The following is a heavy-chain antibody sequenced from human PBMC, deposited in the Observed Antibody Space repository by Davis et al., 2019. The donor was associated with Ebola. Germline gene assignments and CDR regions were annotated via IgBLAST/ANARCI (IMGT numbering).Heavy chain of an antibody. CDR3: AKDTSNIWFDI. D-gene: IGHD1-26*01. CDR2: INGDGSMT. V-gene: IGHV3-74*01. Sequence: HTGGSLRLSCAASGFTFSSHWMHWVRQAPGKGLVWVSRINGDGSMTNYADSVKGRFTISRDNSKNTLYLQMNGLRVEDTAIYYCAKDTSNIWFDIWGQGTNVTVSS. CDR1: GFTFSSHW. J-gene: IGHJ3*02.